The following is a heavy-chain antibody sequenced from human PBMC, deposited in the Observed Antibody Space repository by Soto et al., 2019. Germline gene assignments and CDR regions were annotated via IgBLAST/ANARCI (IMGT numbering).Heavy chain of an antibody. CDR3: ARGWTPIDY. CDR2: ISAYNGNT. V-gene: IGHV1-18*01. J-gene: IGHJ4*02. CDR1: GYTFTNFG. Sequence: QVHLVQSGAEVKKPGASVKVSCTASGYTFTNFGISWVRQAPGQGLEWMGWISAYNGNTNYAQKFQGRVTMTTDTSTSTANMELGSLISDDTAVYYCARGWTPIDYWGQGTLVTVSS. D-gene: IGHD2-15*01.